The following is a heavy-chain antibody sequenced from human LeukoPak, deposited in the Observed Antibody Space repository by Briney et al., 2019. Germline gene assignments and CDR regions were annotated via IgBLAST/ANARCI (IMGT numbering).Heavy chain of an antibody. CDR3: ARGGYTSSWYWLY. V-gene: IGHV3-7*01. D-gene: IGHD6-13*01. CDR2: INGDGSAK. Sequence: GGSLRLSCAASGFTFSPFWMTWVRQAPGKGLEWVANINGDGSAKYFVDSVKGRFTISRDNAKNSLYLQMNSLGAEDTAVHYCARGGYTSSWYWLYWGRGTLVTVSS. CDR1: GFTFSPFW. J-gene: IGHJ4*02.